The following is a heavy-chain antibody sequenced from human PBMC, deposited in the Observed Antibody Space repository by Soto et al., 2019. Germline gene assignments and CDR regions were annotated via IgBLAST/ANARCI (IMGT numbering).Heavy chain of an antibody. Sequence: SQTLSLTCTVSGGSISSYYWSWIRQPPGKGLEWIGYIYYSGSTNYNPSLKSRVTISVDTSKNQFSLKLSSVTAADTAVYYCARVGSVVRSAFDIWGQGTMVTVSS. CDR2: IYYSGST. CDR1: GGSISSYY. D-gene: IGHD2-15*01. CDR3: ARVGSVVRSAFDI. V-gene: IGHV4-59*01. J-gene: IGHJ3*02.